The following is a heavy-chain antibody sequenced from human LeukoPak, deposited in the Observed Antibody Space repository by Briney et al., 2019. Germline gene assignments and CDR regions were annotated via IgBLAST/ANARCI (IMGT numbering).Heavy chain of an antibody. V-gene: IGHV4-34*01. Sequence: SETLSLTCTVSGGSISSYYWSWIRQPPGKGLEWIGEINHSGSTNYNPSLKSRVTISVDTSKNQFSLKLSSVTAADTAVYYCARLIAVAGKDYWGQGTLVTVSS. CDR3: ARLIAVAGKDY. CDR2: INHSGST. J-gene: IGHJ4*02. D-gene: IGHD6-19*01. CDR1: GGSISSYY.